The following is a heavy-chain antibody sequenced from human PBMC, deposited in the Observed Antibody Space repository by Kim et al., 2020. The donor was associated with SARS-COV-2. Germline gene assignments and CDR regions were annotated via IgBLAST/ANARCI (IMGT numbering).Heavy chain of an antibody. CDR3: ARGSSIAVAGLDY. V-gene: IGHV4-31*03. D-gene: IGHD6-19*01. CDR1: GGSISSGGYY. CDR2: IYYSGST. Sequence: SETLSLTCTVSGGSISSGGYYWSWIRQHPGKGLEWIGYIYYSGSTYYNPSLKSRVTISVDTSKNQFSLKLSSVTAADTAVYYCARGSSIAVAGLDYWGQGTLVTVSS. J-gene: IGHJ4*02.